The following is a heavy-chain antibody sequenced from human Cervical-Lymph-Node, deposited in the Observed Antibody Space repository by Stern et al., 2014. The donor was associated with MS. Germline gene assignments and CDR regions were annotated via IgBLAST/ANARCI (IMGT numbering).Heavy chain of an antibody. D-gene: IGHD4-11*01. CDR2: ISYDGSKK. V-gene: IGHV3-30-3*01. J-gene: IGHJ4*02. CDR3: AREDYRNYSPNIDY. Sequence: VHLVESGGGVVQPGRSLRLSCAASGFSFSSHTMHWVRQAPGKGLEWVTSISYDGSKKNYADSVKGRFTISRDTSKNTLYLQMNSLRVEDTAVYYCAREDYRNYSPNIDYWGQGTLVTVSS. CDR1: GFSFSSHT.